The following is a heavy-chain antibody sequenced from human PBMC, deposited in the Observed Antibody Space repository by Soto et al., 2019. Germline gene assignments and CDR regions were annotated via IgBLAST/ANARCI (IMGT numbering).Heavy chain of an antibody. J-gene: IGHJ3*02. CDR2: ISYDGSNK. Sequence: QVQLVESGGGVVQPGRSLRLSCAASGFTFSSYAMHWVRQAPGKGLEWVAVISYDGSNKYYADSVKGRFTISRDNSKNTLYLQMNSLRAEDTAVYYCARDNLYSSGWYKIGNAFDIWGQGTMVTVSS. D-gene: IGHD6-19*01. V-gene: IGHV3-30-3*01. CDR3: ARDNLYSSGWYKIGNAFDI. CDR1: GFTFSSYA.